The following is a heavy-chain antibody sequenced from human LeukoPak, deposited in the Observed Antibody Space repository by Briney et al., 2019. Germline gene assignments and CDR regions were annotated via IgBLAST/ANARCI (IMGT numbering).Heavy chain of an antibody. J-gene: IGHJ4*02. CDR2: INHSGST. CDR1: GGSFSGYY. V-gene: IGHV4-34*01. D-gene: IGHD6-13*01. CDR3: ARGGLIAAGTDY. Sequence: SETLSLTGAGYGGSFSGYYWSWIRQPPGKGLEWIGEINHSGSTNYNPSLKSRVTISVDTSKNQFSLKLSSVTAADTAVYYCARGGLIAAGTDYWGQGTLVTVSS.